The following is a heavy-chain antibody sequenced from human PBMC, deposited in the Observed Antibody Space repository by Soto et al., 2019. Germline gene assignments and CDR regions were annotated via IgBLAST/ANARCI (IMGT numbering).Heavy chain of an antibody. CDR1: GFTFRTYG. CDR3: ARDSTVTGYHGMDV. D-gene: IGHD4-17*01. J-gene: IGHJ6*02. CDR2: IRYDGSNK. Sequence: QVQLLESGGGVVQPGRSLRLSCAASGFTFRTYGMHWVRQAPGKGLEWVAVIRYDGSNKYYADSVKGRFTISRDNSKNTLYLQMNSLRAEDTAVYYCARDSTVTGYHGMDVWGQGTTVTVSS. V-gene: IGHV3-33*01.